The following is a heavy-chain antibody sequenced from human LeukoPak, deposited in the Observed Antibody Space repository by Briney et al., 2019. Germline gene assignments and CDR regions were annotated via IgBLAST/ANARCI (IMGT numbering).Heavy chain of an antibody. D-gene: IGHD5-12*01. V-gene: IGHV3-30*02. CDR2: IRYDGSNK. CDR1: GFTFSSYG. CDR3: AKDTSGYDSYYYYYYYMDV. J-gene: IGHJ6*03. Sequence: PGGSLRLSCAASGFTFSSYGMHWVRQAPGKGLEWVAFIRYDGSNKYYADSVKGRFTISRDNSKNTLYLQMNSLRAEDTAVYYCAKDTSGYDSYYYYYYYMDVWGKGTTVTISS.